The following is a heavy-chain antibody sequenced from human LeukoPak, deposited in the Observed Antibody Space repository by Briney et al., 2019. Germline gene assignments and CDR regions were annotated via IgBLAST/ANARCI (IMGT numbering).Heavy chain of an antibody. D-gene: IGHD5-18*01. V-gene: IGHV1-2*02. J-gene: IGHJ4*02. CDR3: ARAARGYSYGYYPGDY. CDR2: INPNSGGT. Sequence: GASVKVSCKASGYTFTSYGISWVRQAPGQGLEWMGWINPNSGGTNYAQKFQGRVTMTRDTSISTAYMELSRLRSDDTAVYYCARAARGYSYGYYPGDYWGQGTLVTVSS. CDR1: GYTFTSYG.